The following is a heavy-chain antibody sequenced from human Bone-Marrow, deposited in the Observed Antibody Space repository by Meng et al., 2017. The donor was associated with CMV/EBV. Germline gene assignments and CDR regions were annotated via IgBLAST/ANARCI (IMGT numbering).Heavy chain of an antibody. CDR1: CVSSCTSGMC. Sequence: PAPWDNPPTPMVLCRFSCVSSCTSGMCLGRVSRRPGSALGWLLVIYYYDDERYSRSLNRRLTINNDTSQNQLVLTITHMDPVDTATLYCGPKVSSGGGYFHYWGQGTLVTVSS. CDR2: IYYYDDE. D-gene: IGHD6-19*01. V-gene: IGHV2-5*01. J-gene: IGHJ4*02. CDR3: GPKVSSGGGYFHY.